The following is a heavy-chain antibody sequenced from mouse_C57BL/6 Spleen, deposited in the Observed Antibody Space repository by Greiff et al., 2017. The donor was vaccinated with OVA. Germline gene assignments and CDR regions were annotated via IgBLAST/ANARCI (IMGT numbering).Heavy chain of an antibody. CDR2: INPNNGGT. J-gene: IGHJ2*01. V-gene: IGHV1-26*01. CDR3: AREIIYYDYEPYYFDY. CDR1: GYTFTDYY. Sequence: VQLQQSGPELVKPGASVKISCKASGYTFTDYYMNWVKQSHGKSLEWIGDINPNNGGTSYNQKFKGKATLTVDKSSSTAYMELRSLTSEDSAVYYCAREIIYYDYEPYYFDYWGQGTTLTVSS. D-gene: IGHD2-4*01.